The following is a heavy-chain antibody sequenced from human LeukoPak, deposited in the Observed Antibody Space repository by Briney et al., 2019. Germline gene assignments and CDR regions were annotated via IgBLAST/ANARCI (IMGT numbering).Heavy chain of an antibody. D-gene: IGHD3-9*01. Sequence: TGGSLRLSCAASGFSFSTYGMHWVRQAPAKGLEWVALISYDGSIKWYADSAKGRFTISRDNSRTTLYLQMNSLRAEDTAAYYCAKGPYYDVLAEIDHWGQGTLVTVSS. CDR2: ISYDGSIK. V-gene: IGHV3-30*18. CDR3: AKGPYYDVLAEIDH. CDR1: GFSFSTYG. J-gene: IGHJ4*02.